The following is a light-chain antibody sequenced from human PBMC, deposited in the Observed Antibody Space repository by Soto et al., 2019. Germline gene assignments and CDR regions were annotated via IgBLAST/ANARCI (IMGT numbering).Light chain of an antibody. V-gene: IGKV3-20*01. CDR1: QSVRSMY. CDR2: DAS. Sequence: EIVLTQSPGTLSLSPGERATLSCRASQSVRSMYLAWYQQKPGQAPRLLIYDASSRATGIPDRFSGSGSGTDFTLTISRLEPEDFAVYYCQQYGSSPRTFGQGTKVDIK. J-gene: IGKJ1*01. CDR3: QQYGSSPRT.